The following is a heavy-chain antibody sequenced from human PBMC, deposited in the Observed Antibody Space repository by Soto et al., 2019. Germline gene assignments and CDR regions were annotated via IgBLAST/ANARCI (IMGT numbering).Heavy chain of an antibody. D-gene: IGHD6-19*01. J-gene: IGHJ6*02. V-gene: IGHV6-1*01. CDR3: ARHSGYSSGWDRGGYYYGMDV. Sequence: PSQTLSLTCAISGDSVSRNSAAWNWIRQSPSRGLEWLGRTYYRSKWYNDYAVSVKSRITINPDTSKNQFSLQLNSVTPEDTAVYYCARHSGYSSGWDRGGYYYGMDVWGQGTTVTV. CDR1: GDSVSRNSAA. CDR2: TYYRSKWYN.